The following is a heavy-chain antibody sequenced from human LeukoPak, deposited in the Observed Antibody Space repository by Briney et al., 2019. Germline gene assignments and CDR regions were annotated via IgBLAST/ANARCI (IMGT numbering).Heavy chain of an antibody. CDR1: GYTFTSYG. J-gene: IGHJ4*02. Sequence: ASVKVSCKASGYTFTSYGISWVRQAPGQGLEWMGWISAYNGNTDYAQKFQGRVTMTTDTSTNTAYMELRSLRSDDTAVYYCARVSKGLRLGELSDWGQGTLVTVSS. CDR2: ISAYNGNT. D-gene: IGHD3-16*02. CDR3: ARVSKGLRLGELSD. V-gene: IGHV1-18*01.